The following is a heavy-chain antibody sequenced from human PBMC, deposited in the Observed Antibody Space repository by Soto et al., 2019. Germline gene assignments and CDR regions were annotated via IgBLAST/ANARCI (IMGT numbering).Heavy chain of an antibody. CDR3: ARDLGDYFYYYMDV. Sequence: GGSLRLSCTASGFIFSNYAMYWVRQAPGKGLEFVSAINSNGGSTYYANSVRGRFTISRDNSKNTLFLQMGSLRAEDMAVYYCARDLGDYFYYYMDVWGKGTTVTVSS. J-gene: IGHJ6*03. V-gene: IGHV3-64*01. CDR1: GFIFSNYA. CDR2: INSNGGST.